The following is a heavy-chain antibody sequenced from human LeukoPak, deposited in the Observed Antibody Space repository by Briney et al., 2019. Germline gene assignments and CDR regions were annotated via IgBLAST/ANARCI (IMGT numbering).Heavy chain of an antibody. CDR1: GGSFIGYY. V-gene: IGHV4-34*01. CDR2: IYFSGGT. CDR3: ARQTGSGLFSLP. J-gene: IGHJ4*02. Sequence: SETLSLTCAVYGGSFIGYYWSWIRQPPGKGLEWIGSIYFSGGTYYNASLKSRVTISVDTSKNQFSLKLSSVTAADTAVYYCARQTGSGLFSLPGGQGTLVTVSS. D-gene: IGHD3-10*01.